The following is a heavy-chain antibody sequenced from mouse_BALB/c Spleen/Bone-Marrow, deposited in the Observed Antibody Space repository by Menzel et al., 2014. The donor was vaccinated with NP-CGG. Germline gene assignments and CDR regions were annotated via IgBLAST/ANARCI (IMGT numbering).Heavy chain of an antibody. J-gene: IGHJ3*01. CDR3: ARHAYYDQTEVSFVY. CDR2: ISGGGSYT. D-gene: IGHD2-4*01. Sequence: EVKLMESGGGLVKSGGSLKLSCAASGFTFNNYGMSWVRQTPEKRLEWVATISGGGSYTFYPDSVKGRFTISRDNAKNDLYPQLSSLRSEDTALYYCARHAYYDQTEVSFVYWGQGTLVTGSA. V-gene: IGHV5-9-2*01. CDR1: GFTFNNYG.